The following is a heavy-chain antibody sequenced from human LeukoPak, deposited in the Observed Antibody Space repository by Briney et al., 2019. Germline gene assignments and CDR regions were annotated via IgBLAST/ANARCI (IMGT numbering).Heavy chain of an antibody. CDR1: GGTFSSYA. D-gene: IGHD2-21*02. J-gene: IGHJ2*01. V-gene: IGHV1-69*04. CDR3: ATEAIVVVTARDYWYFDL. Sequence: SVTVSCKASGGTFSSYAISWVRQAPGQGLEWMGRIIPILGIPNYAQKFQGRVTITADKSTTTAYMELSSLRSEDTAVYYCATEAIVVVTARDYWYFDLWGRGTLVTVSS. CDR2: IIPILGIP.